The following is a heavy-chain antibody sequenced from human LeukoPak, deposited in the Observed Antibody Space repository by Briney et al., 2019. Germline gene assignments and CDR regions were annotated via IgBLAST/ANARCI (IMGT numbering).Heavy chain of an antibody. D-gene: IGHD6-13*01. J-gene: IGHJ4*02. CDR1: GFTFSSYA. CDR2: ISGSGGST. V-gene: IGHV3-23*01. CDR3: AKGTRSQYSSSHLDY. Sequence: GGSLRLSYAASGFTFSSYAMSWVRQAPGKGLEWVSAISGSGGSTYYADSVKGRFTISRDNSKNTLYLQMNSLRAEDTAVYYCAKGTRSQYSSSHLDYWGQGTLVTVSS.